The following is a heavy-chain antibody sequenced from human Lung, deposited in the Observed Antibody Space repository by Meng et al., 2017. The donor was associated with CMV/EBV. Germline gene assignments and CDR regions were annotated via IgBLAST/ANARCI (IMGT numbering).Heavy chain of an antibody. Sequence: SVKVSCKASGGTVSTYTVSWVRQAPGQGLEWMGRVIPMAGIEGGVANYAQKFRGRVTITADKSTGTAYMELSSLRSEDTAIYYCARDKNNYPYNWLDPWGQGXPVTVSS. CDR3: ARDKNNYPYNWLDP. J-gene: IGHJ5*02. D-gene: IGHD4-11*01. CDR1: GGTVSTYT. V-gene: IGHV1-69*04. CDR2: VIPMAGIEGGVA.